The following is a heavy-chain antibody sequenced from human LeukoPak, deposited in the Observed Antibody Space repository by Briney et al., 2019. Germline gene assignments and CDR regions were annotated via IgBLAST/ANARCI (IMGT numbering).Heavy chain of an antibody. D-gene: IGHD1-7*01. CDR3: AKDISNWNSRHFDY. CDR1: GFTFDDYA. V-gene: IGHV3-43*02. CDR2: ISGNGGNT. J-gene: IGHJ4*02. Sequence: TGGSLRLSCAASGFTFDDYAMHWVRQVPGKGLEWVSLISGNGGNTYYADSVKGRFTISRDNSKNSLYLQMNSLRTEDTVLYYCAKDISNWNSRHFDYWGQGTLVTVSS.